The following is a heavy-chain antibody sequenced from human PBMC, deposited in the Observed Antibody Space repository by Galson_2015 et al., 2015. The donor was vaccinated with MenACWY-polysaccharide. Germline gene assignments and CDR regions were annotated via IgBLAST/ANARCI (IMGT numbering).Heavy chain of an antibody. Sequence: SLRLSCAASGLSLGAWYMSWIRQAPGKGLEWLSYISKSGDSIYYGDSVKGRFAISRDNAKISVYLHLDSLEVVDRAIHYCARGHYGLDVWGQGTTVTVSS. J-gene: IGHJ6*01. V-gene: IGHV3-11*01. CDR1: GLSLGAWY. CDR3: ARGHYGLDV. CDR2: ISKSGDSI.